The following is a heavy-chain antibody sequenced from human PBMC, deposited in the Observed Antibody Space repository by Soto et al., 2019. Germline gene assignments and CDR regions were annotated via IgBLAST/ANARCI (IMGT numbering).Heavy chain of an antibody. CDR1: GFTFSSYG. CDR3: ASNSYGNKPRDY. Sequence: QVQLVESGGGVVQPGRSLRLSCAASGFTFSSYGMHWVRQAPGKGLEWVAVISYDGSNKYYADSVKGRFTISRDNSKNTLYLQMNSLRAEDTAVYYCASNSYGNKPRDYWGQGTLVTVSS. CDR2: ISYDGSNK. D-gene: IGHD5-18*01. V-gene: IGHV3-30*03. J-gene: IGHJ4*02.